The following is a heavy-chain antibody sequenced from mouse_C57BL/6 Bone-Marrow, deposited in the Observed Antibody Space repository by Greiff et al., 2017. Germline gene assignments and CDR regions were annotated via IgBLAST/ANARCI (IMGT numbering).Heavy chain of an antibody. J-gene: IGHJ1*03. Sequence: QVQLQQPGAELVKPGASVKMSCKASGYTFTSYWITWVKQRPGQGLEWIGDIYPGSGSTNYNEKFKSKATLTVDTSSSTAYMQLSSLTSEGSAVYYCAGPSFYCYGRSCGCFDVWGTETTVTVST. D-gene: IGHD1-1*01. CDR3: AGPSFYCYGRSCGCFDV. V-gene: IGHV1-55*01. CDR2: IYPGSGST. CDR1: GYTFTSYW.